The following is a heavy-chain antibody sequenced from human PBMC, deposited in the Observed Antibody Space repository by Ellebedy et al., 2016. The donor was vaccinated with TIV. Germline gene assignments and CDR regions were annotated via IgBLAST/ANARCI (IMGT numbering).Heavy chain of an antibody. CDR2: ISAYNGNT. CDR3: ARHPVGYSYGSTIRDNWFNP. V-gene: IGHV1-18*01. J-gene: IGHJ5*02. Sequence: ASVKVSCXASGYTFTSYGISWVRQAPGQGLEWMGWISAYNGNTNYAQKFQGRVTITADESTSTAYMELSSLRSEDTAVYYCARHPVGYSYGSTIRDNWFNPWGQGTLVTVSS. D-gene: IGHD5-18*01. CDR1: GYTFTSYG.